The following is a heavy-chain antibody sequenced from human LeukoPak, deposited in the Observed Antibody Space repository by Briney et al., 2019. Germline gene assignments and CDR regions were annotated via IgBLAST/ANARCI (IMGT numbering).Heavy chain of an antibody. CDR3: AKVATWTCFDY. D-gene: IGHD3/OR15-3a*01. V-gene: IGHV3-23*01. Sequence: SGGSLRLSCTASGFTFSSYAMNWVRQAPGKGLEWVSAISGSGTGTYYADSVKGRFTISRDSSKNTLYLHMNSLRAEDTAVYYCAKVATWTCFDYWGQGTLVTVSS. CDR2: ISGSGTGT. CDR1: GFTFSSYA. J-gene: IGHJ4*02.